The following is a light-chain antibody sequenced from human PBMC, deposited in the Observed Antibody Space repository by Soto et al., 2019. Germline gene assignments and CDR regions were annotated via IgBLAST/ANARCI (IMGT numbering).Light chain of an antibody. CDR1: QSISSW. CDR2: DAS. J-gene: IGKJ2*01. Sequence: DIQMTQSPSTLSASVGDRVTITCRASQSISSWLAWYQQKPGKAPKLLIYDASRLESGFPSRFSGSGSGTEFTLAISSLQPDDFATYYCQQYNTYPHTFGQGTKLEIK. CDR3: QQYNTYPHT. V-gene: IGKV1-5*01.